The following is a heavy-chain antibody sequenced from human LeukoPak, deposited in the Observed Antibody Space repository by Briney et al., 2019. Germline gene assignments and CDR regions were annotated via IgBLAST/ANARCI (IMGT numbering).Heavy chain of an antibody. D-gene: IGHD1-26*01. V-gene: IGHV3-21*01. J-gene: IGHJ6*02. CDR2: ISSSSSYI. Sequence: PGGSLRLSCAASGFTFSSYSMNWVRQAPGKGLEWVSSISSSSSYIYYADSVKGRFTISRDNAKNSLHLQMNSLRAEDTAVYYCARVWELRYYGMDVWGQGTTVTVSS. CDR3: ARVWELRYYGMDV. CDR1: GFTFSSYS.